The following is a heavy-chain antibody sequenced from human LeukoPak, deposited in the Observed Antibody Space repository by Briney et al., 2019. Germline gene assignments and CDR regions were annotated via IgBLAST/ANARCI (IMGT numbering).Heavy chain of an antibody. CDR2: ISGSGGST. J-gene: IGHJ4*02. D-gene: IGHD3-22*01. CDR3: AKSHYDYYDSSGYDY. Sequence: PGGSLRLSCAASGFTFSSYAMSWVRQAPGKGLEWVSAISGSGGSTYYADSVKGRFTISRDNSKNTLYLQMNSLRAEDTAVYYCAKSHYDYYDSSGYDYWGQGTLVTVSS. CDR1: GFTFSSYA. V-gene: IGHV3-23*01.